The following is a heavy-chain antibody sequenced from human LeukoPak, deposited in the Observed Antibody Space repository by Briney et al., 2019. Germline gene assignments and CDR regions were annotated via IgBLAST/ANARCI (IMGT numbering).Heavy chain of an antibody. CDR2: IYYSGST. J-gene: IGHJ4*02. Sequence: PSETLSLTCTVSGGSISSSSYYWGWIRQPPGKGLEWIGSIYYSGSTYYNPSLKSRVTISVDTSKNQFSLKLSSVTAADTAVYYCARHLRGRYCSGTSCYQGFDYWGQGTLVTVSS. D-gene: IGHD2-2*01. V-gene: IGHV4-39*01. CDR1: GGSISSSSYY. CDR3: ARHLRGRYCSGTSCYQGFDY.